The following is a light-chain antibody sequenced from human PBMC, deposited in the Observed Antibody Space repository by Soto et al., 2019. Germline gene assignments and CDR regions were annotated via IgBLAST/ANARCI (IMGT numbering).Light chain of an antibody. J-gene: IGKJ2*01. Sequence: DIQMTQSPFSLSASVGDRVTITCRASQDIRFLGWFQQKPGEAPKRLIYATSNLEGGVPSRFSGSGSGTEFTLTISSLQPDDFATYFCLQHNTYPYTFGQGTKVDIK. CDR2: ATS. V-gene: IGKV1-17*01. CDR1: QDIRF. CDR3: LQHNTYPYT.